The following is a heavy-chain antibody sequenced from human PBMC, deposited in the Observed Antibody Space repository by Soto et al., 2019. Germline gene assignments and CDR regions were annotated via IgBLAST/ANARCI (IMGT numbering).Heavy chain of an antibody. CDR1: GFTFSSYS. D-gene: IGHD2-2*01. CDR2: ISGSGGIT. CDR3: AKGRSEVLPDAINY. Sequence: GSLRISCAASGFTFSSYSMSWVRPAPGKGLEWVSGISGSGGITYYGDSVKGRFTISRDNSKNTLYLQMNSLRAEDTAVYYCAKGRSEVLPDAINYWGQGAQVTVSS. V-gene: IGHV3-23*01. J-gene: IGHJ4*02.